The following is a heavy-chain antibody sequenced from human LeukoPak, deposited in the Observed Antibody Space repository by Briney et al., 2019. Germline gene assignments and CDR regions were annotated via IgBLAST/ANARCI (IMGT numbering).Heavy chain of an antibody. D-gene: IGHD6-13*01. CDR1: GFTFSNYW. Sequence: GGSLRLSCAGSGFTFSNYWMRWVRQAPGKGLEWVANIKQDGSEKYYVDSVKGRFTISRDNAKNSLYLQMSSLRAEDTAVYYCAISPTAPGTGFWGQGTLVTVSS. CDR2: IKQDGSEK. J-gene: IGHJ4*02. V-gene: IGHV3-7*01. CDR3: AISPTAPGTGF.